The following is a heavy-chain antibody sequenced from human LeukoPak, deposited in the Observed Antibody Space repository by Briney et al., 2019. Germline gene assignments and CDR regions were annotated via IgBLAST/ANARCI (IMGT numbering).Heavy chain of an antibody. CDR2: IFYSGST. J-gene: IGHJ6*03. CDR3: AREPRYCGGGNCYRGGYMDV. Sequence: PSETLSLTCTVSGGSISSSSYYWGWIRQPPWKGLEWIGSIFYSGSTYYNPSLKSRVTISVDTSKNQFSLKLTSVTAADTAVYYCAREPRYCGGGNCYRGGYMDVWGKGTTVTVSS. CDR1: GGSISSSSYY. V-gene: IGHV4-39*07. D-gene: IGHD2-15*01.